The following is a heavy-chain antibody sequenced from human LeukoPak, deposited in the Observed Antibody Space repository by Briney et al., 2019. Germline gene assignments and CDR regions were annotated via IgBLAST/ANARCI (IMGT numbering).Heavy chain of an antibody. CDR3: AKDINYNILTGYVGI. V-gene: IGHV3-9*01. CDR2: ISWNSGTI. D-gene: IGHD3-9*01. J-gene: IGHJ3*02. Sequence: GGSLRLSCAASGFTFDDYAMHWVRQAPGKGLEWVSGISWNSGTIGYADSVKGRFTTSRDNAKNSLYLQMSNLRAEDTALYYCAKDINYNILTGYVGIWGQGTLVTVSS. CDR1: GFTFDDYA.